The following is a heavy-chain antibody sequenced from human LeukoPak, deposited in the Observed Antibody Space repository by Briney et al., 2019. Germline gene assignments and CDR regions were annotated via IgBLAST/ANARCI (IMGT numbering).Heavy chain of an antibody. Sequence: SETLSLTCAVYGGSFSGYYWSWIRQPPGKGLEWIGYIYSSGSTNYNPSLKSRVTMSVDTSKNQFSLKVSSVTAADTAVYYCARDSPHNYYDSSGYYEYQPYWGQGTLVTVSS. V-gene: IGHV4-59*01. CDR2: IYSSGST. J-gene: IGHJ4*02. D-gene: IGHD3-22*01. CDR1: GGSFSGYY. CDR3: ARDSPHNYYDSSGYYEYQPY.